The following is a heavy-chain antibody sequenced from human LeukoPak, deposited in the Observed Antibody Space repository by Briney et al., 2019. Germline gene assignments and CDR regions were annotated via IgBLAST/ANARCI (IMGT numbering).Heavy chain of an antibody. V-gene: IGHV3-15*01. J-gene: IGHJ4*02. Sequence: GGSLRLSCAASGSTFSNAWMSWVRQAPGKGLEWVGRIQSKTDGGTTDYAAPVKGRFTISRDDSKNTLYLQMNSLKTEDTAVYYCTTGITMVRGVIHLIDYWGQGTLVTVSS. D-gene: IGHD3-10*01. CDR3: TTGITMVRGVIHLIDY. CDR2: IQSKTDGGTT. CDR1: GSTFSNAW.